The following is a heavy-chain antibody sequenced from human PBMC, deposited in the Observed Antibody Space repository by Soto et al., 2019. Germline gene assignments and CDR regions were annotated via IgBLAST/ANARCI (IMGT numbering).Heavy chain of an antibody. Sequence: GGSLRLSCAASGFTFSNFWMDWVRQAPGKGLEWVANINPDGSEKHYVDSVKGRFTISRDNTKNSLYLQMSSLTAEDSALYYCSRSLDSWGQGTRVTVSS. CDR3: SRSLDS. CDR2: INPDGSEK. CDR1: GFTFSNFW. J-gene: IGHJ4*02. V-gene: IGHV3-7*01.